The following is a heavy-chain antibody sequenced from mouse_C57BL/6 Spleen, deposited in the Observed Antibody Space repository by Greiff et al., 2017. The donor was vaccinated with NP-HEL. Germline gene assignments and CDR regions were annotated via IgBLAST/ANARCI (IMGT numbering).Heavy chain of an antibody. CDR1: GYTFTSYG. V-gene: IGHV1-81*01. CDR3: ARPLTTVVFDV. Sequence: QVQLKESGAELARPGASVKLSCKASGYTFTSYGISWVKQRTGQGLEWIGEIYPRSGNTYYNEKFKGKATLTADKSSSTAYMELRSLTSEDSAVYFCARPLTTVVFDVWGTGTTVTVSS. D-gene: IGHD1-1*01. CDR2: IYPRSGNT. J-gene: IGHJ1*03.